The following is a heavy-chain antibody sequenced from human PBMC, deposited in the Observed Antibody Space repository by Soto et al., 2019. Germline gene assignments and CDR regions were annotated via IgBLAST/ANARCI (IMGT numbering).Heavy chain of an antibody. Sequence: EVQLLESGGGLVQPGGSLRLSCAAPGLTFRTYAMTWVRQAPGKGLEWVSIISGSGGSTYYADSVKGRFTVSRDNSKNTLYVQMTGLRAEETAVYYCAKWTCSGGSCYFDYWGQGTLVTVSS. D-gene: IGHD2-15*01. CDR2: ISGSGGST. J-gene: IGHJ4*02. V-gene: IGHV3-23*01. CDR3: AKWTCSGGSCYFDY. CDR1: GLTFRTYA.